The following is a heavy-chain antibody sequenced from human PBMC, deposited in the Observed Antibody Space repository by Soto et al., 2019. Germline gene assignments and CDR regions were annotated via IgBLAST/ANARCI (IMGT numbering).Heavy chain of an antibody. CDR3: ARGGAVAGYNWFDP. CDR1: GGTFSSYA. CDR2: IIPIIGTA. D-gene: IGHD6-19*01. Sequence: SVKVSCKASGGTFSSYAISWVRQAPGQGLEWMGGIIPIIGTANYAQKFQGRVTITTDASTSTAYMELRSLRSDDTAVYYCARGGAVAGYNWFDPWGQGTLVTVSS. J-gene: IGHJ5*02. V-gene: IGHV1-69*05.